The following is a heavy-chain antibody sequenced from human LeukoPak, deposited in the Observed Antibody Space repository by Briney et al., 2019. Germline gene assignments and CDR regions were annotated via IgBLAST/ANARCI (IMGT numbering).Heavy chain of an antibody. V-gene: IGHV3-7*01. CDR2: IKQDGSEK. D-gene: IGHD5-24*01. J-gene: IGHJ4*02. CDR1: GFPFSRYW. CDR3: AKEAGRGGYNYDY. Sequence: GGSLRLSCAASGFPFSRYWMSWVRQAPGKGLEWVANIKQDGSEKYYVDSVKGRFTISRDNAKNTLYLQMNSLRAEDTAVYYCAKEAGRGGYNYDYWGQGTLVTVSS.